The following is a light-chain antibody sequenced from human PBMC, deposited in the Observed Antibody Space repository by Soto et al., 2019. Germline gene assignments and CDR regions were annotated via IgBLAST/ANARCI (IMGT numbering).Light chain of an antibody. CDR3: QQYGSSPFT. CDR1: QSVSSSY. J-gene: IGKJ3*01. Sequence: QSPGTLSLSPGERATLSCRASQSVSSSYLAWYQQKPGQAPRLLIYGASSRATGIPDRFSGSGSGTDFTLTISRLEPEDFAVYYCQQYGSSPFTFGPGTKVDIK. V-gene: IGKV3-20*01. CDR2: GAS.